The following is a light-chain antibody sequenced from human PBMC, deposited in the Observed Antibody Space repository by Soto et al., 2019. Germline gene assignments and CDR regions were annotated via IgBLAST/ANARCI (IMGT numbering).Light chain of an antibody. CDR3: CSYADNNDYV. CDR2: EVT. V-gene: IGLV2-8*01. CDR1: SSDVGAYNY. J-gene: IGLJ1*01. Sequence: QSALTQLPSASGSLGQSGTISRTATSSDVGAYNYVSWYQQHPGKAPKLMIYEVTRRPSGVPDRFSGSKSGNTASLNVSGLQAEDEADYYCCSYADNNDYVFGTGTKVTVL.